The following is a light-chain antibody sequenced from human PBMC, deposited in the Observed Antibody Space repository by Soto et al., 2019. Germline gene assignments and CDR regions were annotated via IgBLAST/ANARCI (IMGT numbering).Light chain of an antibody. V-gene: IGLV2-8*01. CDR2: EVS. CDR1: SSDVGAYNY. Sequence: QSVLTQPPPASGSPGQSVTISCTGTSSDVGAYNYVSWYQQLPGKAPKLIIYEVSKRPSGVPDRFSGSKSGNTASLTVSGLQAEDEADYYCTSYAGTSSFFYVFGTGTKVTVL. J-gene: IGLJ1*01. CDR3: TSYAGTSSFFYV.